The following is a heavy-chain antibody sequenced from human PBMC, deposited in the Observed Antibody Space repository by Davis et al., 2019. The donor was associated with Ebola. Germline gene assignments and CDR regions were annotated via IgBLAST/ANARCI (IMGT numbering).Heavy chain of an antibody. J-gene: IGHJ4*02. D-gene: IGHD2-21*01. Sequence: GESLKISCAASEFTFSSYEMNWVRQAPGKGLEWVSYIDSSASTTYYADSVKGRFTISRDSAKNSLFLQMNSLTAEDTALYYCAREAPFCGGDCLDYWGQGTLVTVSS. CDR1: EFTFSSYE. CDR2: IDSSASTT. V-gene: IGHV3-48*03. CDR3: AREAPFCGGDCLDY.